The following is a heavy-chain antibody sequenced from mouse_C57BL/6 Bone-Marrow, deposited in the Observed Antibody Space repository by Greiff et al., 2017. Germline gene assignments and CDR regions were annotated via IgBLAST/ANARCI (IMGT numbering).Heavy chain of an antibody. Sequence: LVESGAELVRPGASVTLSCKASGYTFTDYEMHWVKQTPVHGLEWIGAIDPETGGTAYNQKFKGKAILTADKSSSTAYMELRSLTSEDSAVYYCTPFGWFAYWGQGTLVTVSA. CDR2: IDPETGGT. CDR3: TPFGWFAY. CDR1: GYTFTDYE. D-gene: IGHD3-1*01. V-gene: IGHV1-15*01. J-gene: IGHJ3*01.